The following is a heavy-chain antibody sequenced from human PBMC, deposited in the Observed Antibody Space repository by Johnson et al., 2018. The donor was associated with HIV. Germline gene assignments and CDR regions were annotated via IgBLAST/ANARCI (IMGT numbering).Heavy chain of an antibody. D-gene: IGHD2-21*02. CDR1: GFTFSSYW. CDR2: IKQDGSEK. J-gene: IGHJ3*02. CDR3: EKDIGCRGGDCDAFDI. Sequence: VQLVESGGDLVQPGGSLRLSCVASGFTFSSYWMSWVRQTPGKGLEWVANIKQDGSEKYYVDSVKGRFTISRDNAKNTLYLQMKNLRCEDTALYYCEKDIGCRGGDCDAFDIWGQGTMVTVSS. V-gene: IGHV3-7*05.